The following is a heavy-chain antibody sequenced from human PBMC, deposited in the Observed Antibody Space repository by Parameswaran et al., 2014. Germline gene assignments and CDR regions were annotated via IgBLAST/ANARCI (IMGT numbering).Heavy chain of an antibody. D-gene: IGHD2-21*01. Sequence: RWIRQPPGKGLEWVSYISSSGSTIYYADSVKGRFTISRDNAKNSLYLQMNSLRAEDTAVYYCARHPLIAVVANTWGQGTLVTVSS. CDR2: ISSSGSTI. J-gene: IGHJ4*02. CDR3: ARHPLIAVVANT. V-gene: IGHV3-11*04.